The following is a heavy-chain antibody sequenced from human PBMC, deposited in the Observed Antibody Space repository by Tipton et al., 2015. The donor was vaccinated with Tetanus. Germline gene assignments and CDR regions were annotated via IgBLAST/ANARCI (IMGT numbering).Heavy chain of an antibody. CDR3: AGVLRSESVGWFDP. CDR2: VSSSGRT. D-gene: IGHD3-3*01. V-gene: IGHV4-59*12. CDR1: GASISNFY. J-gene: IGHJ5*02. Sequence: TLSLTCTVSGASISNFYWSWIRQPPGKGLEWIAYVSSSGRTNYNPSLKSRVTISVDTSSSQFSLRLTSVTAADTAVYFCAGVLRSESVGWFDPWGRGTLVTVSS.